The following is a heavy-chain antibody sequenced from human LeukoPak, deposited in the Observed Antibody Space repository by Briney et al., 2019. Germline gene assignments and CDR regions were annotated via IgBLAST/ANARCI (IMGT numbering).Heavy chain of an antibody. CDR1: GYTLTELS. D-gene: IGHD2-2*01. V-gene: IGHV1-24*01. J-gene: IGHJ4*02. CDR3: ATQDCSSTSCPYY. CDR2: FDPEDGET. Sequence: ASVRVSCKVSGYTLTELSMHWVRQAPGKGLEWMGGFDPEDGETIYAQKFQGRVTMTEDTSTDTAYMELSSLRSEDTAVYYCATQDCSSTSCPYYWGQGTLVTVSS.